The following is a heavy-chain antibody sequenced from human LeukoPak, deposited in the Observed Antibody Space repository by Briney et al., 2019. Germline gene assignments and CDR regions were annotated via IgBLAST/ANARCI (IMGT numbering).Heavy chain of an antibody. V-gene: IGHV6-1*01. Sequence: SQTLSLTCAISGDSVSTASNAWYWIRQSPSRGLEWLGRTYYNSKWYTDYAVSVSGRTTINPDTSRNQLSLQLSYVTAADTAIYYCASARWDDWGQGTLVTVSS. CDR3: ASARWDD. D-gene: IGHD4-23*01. CDR2: TYYNSKWYT. CDR1: GDSVSTASNA. J-gene: IGHJ4*02.